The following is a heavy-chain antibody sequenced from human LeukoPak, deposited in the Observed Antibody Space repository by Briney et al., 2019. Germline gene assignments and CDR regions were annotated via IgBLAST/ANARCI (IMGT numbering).Heavy chain of an antibody. CDR3: ARVRVSAAMALNNWFDP. J-gene: IGHJ5*02. D-gene: IGHD2-2*01. CDR1: GGSISSYY. CDR2: IYYSGST. Sequence: PSETLSLTCTVSGGSISSYYWSWIRQPPGKGLEWIGYIYYSGSTNYNPSLKSRVTISVDTSKNQFSLKLSSVTAADTAVYYCARVRVSAAMALNNWFDPWGQGTLVTVSS. V-gene: IGHV4-59*01.